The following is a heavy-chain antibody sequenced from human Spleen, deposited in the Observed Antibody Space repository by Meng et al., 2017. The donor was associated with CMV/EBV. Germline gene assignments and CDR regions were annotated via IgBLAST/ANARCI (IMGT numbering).Heavy chain of an antibody. Sequence: ASVKVSCKASGDTFTNLGFNWVRQAPGQGLEWMGWISAYNGHTYYAQKLQGRVTMTTDTSTATAYMELRNLKSDDTAVYYCARARYCSSTSCYAFDYWGQGTPVTVSS. CDR1: GDTFTNLG. CDR3: ARARYCSSTSCYAFDY. V-gene: IGHV1-18*01. J-gene: IGHJ4*02. D-gene: IGHD2-2*01. CDR2: ISAYNGHT.